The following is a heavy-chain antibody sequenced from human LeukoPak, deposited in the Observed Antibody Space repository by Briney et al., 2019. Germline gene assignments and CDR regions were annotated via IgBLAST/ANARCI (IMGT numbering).Heavy chain of an antibody. J-gene: IGHJ4*02. V-gene: IGHV3-33*08. Sequence: GGSLRLSCAASGFTFSSYWMSWVRQAPGKGLEWVAAIWYDGSIQYYADSVKGRFTISRDNSKNTPYLQMDSLRAEDTAVYYCARAGYCSGGSCYGSDYWGQGTLVSVSS. D-gene: IGHD2-15*01. CDR1: GFTFSSYW. CDR3: ARAGYCSGGSCYGSDY. CDR2: IWYDGSIQ.